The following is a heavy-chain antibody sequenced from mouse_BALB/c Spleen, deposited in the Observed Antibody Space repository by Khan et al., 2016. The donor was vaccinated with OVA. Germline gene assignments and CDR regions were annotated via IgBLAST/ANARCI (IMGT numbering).Heavy chain of an antibody. CDR1: GYTFTSYT. D-gene: IGHD2-14*01. CDR2: INPSSGYT. J-gene: IGHJ3*01. Sequence: QVQLKQSGAELARPGASVKMSCKASGYTFTSYTIHWIKQRPGQGLEWIGYINPSSGYTNYNQQFKDKATLTADKSSTTAYMQLSSLTSYDSAVYYCARDGAYYRNDGWFAYWGQGTLVTVSA. CDR3: ARDGAYYRNDGWFAY. V-gene: IGHV1-4*01.